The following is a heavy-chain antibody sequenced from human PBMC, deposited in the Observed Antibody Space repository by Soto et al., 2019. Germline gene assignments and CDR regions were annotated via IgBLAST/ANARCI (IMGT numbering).Heavy chain of an antibody. CDR2: IWYDGSNK. J-gene: IGHJ6*02. CDR1: GFTFSNYG. D-gene: IGHD3-10*01. CDR3: ARDREEMVQPGHPYYYGMDV. Sequence: QVQLVESGGGVVQPGRSLRLSCAASGFTFSNYGMNWVRQAPGKGLEWVAVIWYDGSNKYYADSVKGRFTISRDNSKNTLYLQMNSLRAEDTAVYHCARDREEMVQPGHPYYYGMDVWGQGTTVTVSS. V-gene: IGHV3-33*01.